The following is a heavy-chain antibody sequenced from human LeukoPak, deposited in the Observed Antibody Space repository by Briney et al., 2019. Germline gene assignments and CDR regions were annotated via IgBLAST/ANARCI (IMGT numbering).Heavy chain of an antibody. CDR1: GFTFSSYW. Sequence: GGSLRLSCAASGFTFSSYWMSWVRQAPGKGLEWVANIKQDGSEKYYVDPVKGRFTISRDNAKNSLYLQMNSLRAEDTAVYYCARAQGYSSGWAYFDYWGQGTLVTVSS. D-gene: IGHD6-19*01. CDR2: IKQDGSEK. CDR3: ARAQGYSSGWAYFDY. V-gene: IGHV3-7*01. J-gene: IGHJ4*02.